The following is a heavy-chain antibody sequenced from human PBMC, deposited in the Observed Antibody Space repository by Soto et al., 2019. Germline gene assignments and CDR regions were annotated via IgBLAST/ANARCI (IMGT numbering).Heavy chain of an antibody. CDR3: ARDYGRDCSGGSCYSGVALASAY. D-gene: IGHD2-15*01. V-gene: IGHV3-33*01. CDR1: GFTFSSYG. CDR2: IWYDGSNK. J-gene: IGHJ4*02. Sequence: GGSLRLSCAASGFTFSSYGMHWVRQAPGKGLEWVAVIWYDGSNKYYADSVKGRFTISRDNSKNTLYLQMNSLRAEDTAVYYCARDYGRDCSGGSCYSGVALASAYWGQGTLVTVSS.